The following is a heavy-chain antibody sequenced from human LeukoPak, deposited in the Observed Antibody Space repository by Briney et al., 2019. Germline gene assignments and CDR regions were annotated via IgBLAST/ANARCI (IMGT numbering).Heavy chain of an antibody. J-gene: IGHJ4*02. CDR3: AKDSAGTFHFDY. D-gene: IGHD1-1*01. CDR2: ISGSGGST. V-gene: IGHV3-23*01. CDR1: GFTFSSYE. Sequence: GGSLRLSCAASGFTFSSYEMNWVRQAPGKGLEWVSAISGSGGSTYYADSVKGRFTVSRDNSKNTLYLQMNSLRAEDTAVYYCAKDSAGTFHFDYWGQGTLVTVSS.